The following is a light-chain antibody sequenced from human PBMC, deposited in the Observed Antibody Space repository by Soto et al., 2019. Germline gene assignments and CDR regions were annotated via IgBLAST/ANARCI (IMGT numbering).Light chain of an antibody. CDR3: TSYPSSSTWV. Sequence: QSALTQPASVSGSPGQSITISCTGTSSDVGGYNYVSWDQQHPGKAPKLMIYDVTNRPSGVSNLCSGSKSGNTASLTISGLQSEDEADYYCTSYPSSSTWVFGGGTKLTVL. J-gene: IGLJ3*02. CDR2: DVT. CDR1: SSDVGGYNY. V-gene: IGLV2-14*01.